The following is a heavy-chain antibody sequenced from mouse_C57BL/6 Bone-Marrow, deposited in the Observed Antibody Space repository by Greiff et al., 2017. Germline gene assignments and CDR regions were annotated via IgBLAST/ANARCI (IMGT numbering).Heavy chain of an antibody. D-gene: IGHD2-12*01. Sequence: EVHLVESGGGLVKPGGSLKLSCAASGFTFSDYGMHWVRQAPEKGLEWVAYISSGSSTIYYADTVKGRFTISRDNAKNTLFLQMTSLRSEDTAMYYCAGVTTGFDAMDYWGQGTSVTVSS. CDR1: GFTFSDYG. J-gene: IGHJ4*01. V-gene: IGHV5-17*01. CDR2: ISSGSSTI. CDR3: AGVTTGFDAMDY.